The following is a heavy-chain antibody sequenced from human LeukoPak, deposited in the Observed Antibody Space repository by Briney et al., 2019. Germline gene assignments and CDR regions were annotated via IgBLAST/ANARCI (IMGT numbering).Heavy chain of an antibody. Sequence: SETLSLTCTVSGGSISSYYWSWIRQPPGKGLEWIGNIYYSGSTNYNPSLKGRVTISVDTSKNQFSLKLSSVTAADTAVYYCARDWAARPYYYYYGMDVWGQGTTVTVSS. CDR2: IYYSGST. J-gene: IGHJ6*02. CDR1: GGSISSYY. V-gene: IGHV4-59*01. CDR3: ARDWAARPYYYYYGMDV. D-gene: IGHD6-6*01.